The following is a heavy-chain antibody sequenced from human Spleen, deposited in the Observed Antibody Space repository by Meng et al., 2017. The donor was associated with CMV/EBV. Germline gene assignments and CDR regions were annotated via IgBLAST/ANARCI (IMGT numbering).Heavy chain of an antibody. V-gene: IGHV4-34*03. Sequence: SETLSLTCAVYGGSFSGYYWSWIRQPPGKGLEWIGEINHSGSTNYNPSLKGRVTISVDTSKNQFSLKLSSVTAADTAVYYYTSLGYCSSTSCYSNWFDPWGQGTLVTVSS. J-gene: IGHJ5*02. CDR3: TSLGYCSSTSCYSNWFDP. D-gene: IGHD2-2*02. CDR2: INHSGST. CDR1: GGSFSGYY.